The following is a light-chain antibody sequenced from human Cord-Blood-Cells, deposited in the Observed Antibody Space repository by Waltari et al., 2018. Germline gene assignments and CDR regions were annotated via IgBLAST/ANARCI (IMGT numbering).Light chain of an antibody. V-gene: IGKV3-11*01. J-gene: IGKJ4*01. CDR1: QTVSSY. CDR3: QQRSNWPL. Sequence: EILLTHSPATLFLSPGERATLSCRASQTVSSYLAWYQQKPGQAPRLLIYDASNRATGIPARFSGSGSGTDFTLTISSLEPEDFAVYYCQQRSNWPLFGGGTKVEIK. CDR2: DAS.